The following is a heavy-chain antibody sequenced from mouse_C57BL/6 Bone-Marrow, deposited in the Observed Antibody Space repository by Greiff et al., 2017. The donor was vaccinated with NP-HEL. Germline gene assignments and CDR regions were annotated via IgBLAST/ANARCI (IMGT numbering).Heavy chain of an antibody. V-gene: IGHV1-15*01. Sequence: QVQLKQPGAELVRPGASVTLSCKASGYTFTDYEMHWVKQTPVHGLEWIGAIDPETGGTAYNQKFKGKAILTADKSSSTAYMELRSLTSEDSAVYYCTRTQGWGQGTLVTVSA. CDR2: IDPETGGT. CDR1: GYTFTDYE. J-gene: IGHJ3*01. CDR3: TRTQG.